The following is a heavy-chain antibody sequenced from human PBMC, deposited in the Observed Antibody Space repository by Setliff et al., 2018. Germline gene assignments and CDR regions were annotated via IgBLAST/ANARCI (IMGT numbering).Heavy chain of an antibody. D-gene: IGHD3-16*01. CDR1: GYPISRGFY. J-gene: IGHJ4*02. CDR2: VYHSGSS. Sequence: SLTCTVSGYPISRGFYWGWIRQSPGKGLEWIGSVYHSGSSYQNPSLRSRIAVSVDTSKNQFSLRLNSVTAAGTAVYFCARAAARAEYSDTSAYLPFDFWGLGTLVTVSS. V-gene: IGHV4-38-2*02. CDR3: ARAAARAEYSDTSAYLPFDF.